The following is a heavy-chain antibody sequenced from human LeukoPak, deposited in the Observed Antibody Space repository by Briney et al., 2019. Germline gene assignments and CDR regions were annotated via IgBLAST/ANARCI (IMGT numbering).Heavy chain of an antibody. CDR2: INHSGST. Sequence: KPSETLSLTCAVYGGSFSGYYWSWIRQPPGKGLEWMGEINHSGSTNYNPSLKSRGTISVHTSKNQFSLKLSSVTAADTAVYYCARGTYYYDSSGYYHFDYWGQGTLVTVSS. CDR3: ARGTYYYDSSGYYHFDY. CDR1: GGSFSGYY. J-gene: IGHJ4*02. D-gene: IGHD3-22*01. V-gene: IGHV4-34*01.